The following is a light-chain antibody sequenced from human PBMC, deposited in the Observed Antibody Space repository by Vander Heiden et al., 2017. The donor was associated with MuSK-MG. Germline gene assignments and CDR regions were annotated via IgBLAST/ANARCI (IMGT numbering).Light chain of an antibody. Sequence: QSALTQPASAPGSPAQSLTIPCTGTSSDVGADDYVFWYQQHPGKAPKVMIYDVTNRPSWVSDRFSGSKSGNTASLTISGLQTEDEDDYYCSSYTRTYTVIFGGGTKLTVL. CDR1: SSDVGADDY. V-gene: IGLV2-14*03. CDR3: SSYTRTYTVI. J-gene: IGLJ2*01. CDR2: DVT.